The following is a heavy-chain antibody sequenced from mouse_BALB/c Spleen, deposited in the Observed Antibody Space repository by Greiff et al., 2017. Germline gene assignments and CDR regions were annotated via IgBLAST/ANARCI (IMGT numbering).Heavy chain of an antibody. J-gene: IGHJ3*01. CDR3: AREGYYYGSSRFAY. CDR2: IYPGGGYT. D-gene: IGHD1-1*01. V-gene: IGHV1-63*02. Sequence: QVQLKESGAELVRPGTSVKMSCKAAGYTFTNYWIGWVKQRPGHGLEWIGDIYPGGGYTNYNEKFKGKATLTADTSSSTAYMQLSSLTSEDSAIYYCAREGYYYGSSRFAYWGQGTLVTVSA. CDR1: GYTFTNYW.